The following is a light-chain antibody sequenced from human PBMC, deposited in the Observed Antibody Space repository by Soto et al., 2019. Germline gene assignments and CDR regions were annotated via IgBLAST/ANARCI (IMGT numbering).Light chain of an antibody. V-gene: IGKV3D-15*01. CDR3: QQYTDWPIT. CDR1: QRVSGG. J-gene: IGKJ5*01. CDR2: DAS. Sequence: EIVLTQSTANLSLCPGEGGTLXCGASQRVSGGLAAWYQHQPSQVPTLLTYDASNRAHGSPARFSCSGSGTDFTRTISSLRSEDFAVYYGQQYTDWPITYGQGTRLEIK.